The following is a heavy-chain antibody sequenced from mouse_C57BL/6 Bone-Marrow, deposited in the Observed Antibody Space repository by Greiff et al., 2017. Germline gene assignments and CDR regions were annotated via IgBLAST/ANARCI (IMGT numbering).Heavy chain of an antibody. CDR1: GFTFSDFY. J-gene: IGHJ3*01. CDR3: ARDAPYYYGSTPFAY. D-gene: IGHD1-1*01. CDR2: SRNKANDYAT. Sequence: EVMLVESGGGLVQSGRSLRLSCATSGFTFSDFYMEWVRQAPGKGLEWIAASRNKANDYATEYSASVKGRFIVSRDTYQSILYLQMNALRAEYTAIYYCARDAPYYYGSTPFAYWGQGTLVTVSA. V-gene: IGHV7-1*01.